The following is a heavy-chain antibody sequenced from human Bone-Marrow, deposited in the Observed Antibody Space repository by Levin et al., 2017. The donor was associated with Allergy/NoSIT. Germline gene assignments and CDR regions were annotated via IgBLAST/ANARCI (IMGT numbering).Heavy chain of an antibody. CDR3: AKGVGWVAGAVALI. CDR2: ISGSGSST. CDR1: GFTFNSYA. V-gene: IGHV3-23*01. J-gene: IGHJ4*02. Sequence: LSLTCAASGFTFNSYALSWVRQAPGKGLEWVSAISGSGSSTYYADSVKGRFTISRDNSKTTLYLQMNSLRAEDTAVYYCAKGVGWVAGAVALIWGQGTLVTVSS. D-gene: IGHD6-19*01.